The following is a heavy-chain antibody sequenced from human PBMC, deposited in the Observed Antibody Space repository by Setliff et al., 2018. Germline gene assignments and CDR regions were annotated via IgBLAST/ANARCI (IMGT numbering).Heavy chain of an antibody. Sequence: GESLKISCAASGFTFSSYSMNWVRQAPGKGLEWVSSISTSSSYIYYADSVKGRFTISRDNAKKSLFLQMDSLKTDDTAVYYCTKDRSERWDYYYGMDVWGQGTTVTVSS. CDR3: TKDRSERWDYYYGMDV. CDR1: GFTFSSYS. D-gene: IGHD1-26*01. J-gene: IGHJ6*02. V-gene: IGHV3-21*03. CDR2: ISTSSSYI.